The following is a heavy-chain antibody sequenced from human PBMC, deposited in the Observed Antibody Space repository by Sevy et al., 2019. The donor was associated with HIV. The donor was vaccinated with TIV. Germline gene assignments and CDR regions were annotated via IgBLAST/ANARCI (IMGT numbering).Heavy chain of an antibody. J-gene: IGHJ4*02. Sequence: GGSLRLSCAASGFTFSSYAMSWVRQAPGKGLEWVSAISGSGGSTYYADSVKGRFTISRDNSKNTLYLQMNSVRAEDTAVYYCAKVYQSYPRGSYSPPDDWGQGTLVTVSS. CDR1: GFTFSSYA. CDR2: ISGSGGST. V-gene: IGHV3-23*01. D-gene: IGHD1-26*01. CDR3: AKVYQSYPRGSYSPPDD.